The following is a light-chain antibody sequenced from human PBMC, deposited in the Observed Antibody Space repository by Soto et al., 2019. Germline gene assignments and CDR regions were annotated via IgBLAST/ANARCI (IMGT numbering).Light chain of an antibody. CDR3: QHYNSYSH. J-gene: IGKJ1*01. V-gene: IGKV1-5*03. CDR1: QSISSW. Sequence: DIQMTQSPSTLSASVGERVTITCRASQSISSWLAWYQQKPGKAPKLLVYKASSLESGVPSRFSGSGSGTEFTLTISSLQPDDFATYYCQHYNSYSHFGQGTKVEIK. CDR2: KAS.